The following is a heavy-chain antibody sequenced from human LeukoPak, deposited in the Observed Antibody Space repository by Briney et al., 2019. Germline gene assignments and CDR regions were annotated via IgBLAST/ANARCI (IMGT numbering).Heavy chain of an antibody. D-gene: IGHD3-10*01. V-gene: IGHV3-7*03. J-gene: IGHJ5*02. CDR1: GFTFSSYW. Sequence: GGSLRLSCAASGFTFSSYWMNWARQAPGKGLEWVASINHNGNVNYYVDSVKGRFTISRDNAKNSLYLQMSNLRAEDTAVYYCAKETLRFGELVQDFAWGQGTLVTVSS. CDR2: INHNGNVN. CDR3: AKETLRFGELVQDFA.